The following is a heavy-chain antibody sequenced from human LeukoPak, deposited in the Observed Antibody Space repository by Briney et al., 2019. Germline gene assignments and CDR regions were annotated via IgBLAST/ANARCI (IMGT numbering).Heavy chain of an antibody. J-gene: IGHJ4*02. CDR3: ARVGSRYCSGANCYDGF. CDR1: GFAFSSLA. V-gene: IGHV3-30-3*01. CDR2: ISYDGNNQ. Sequence: GSLRLSCAVSGFAFSSLAMHWVRQAPGKGLEWVALISYDGNNQYYADSVKGRFTISRDNSKNTLYLQMNNLRAEDTAIYYCARVGSRYCSGANCYDGFWGQGTLVSVSS. D-gene: IGHD2-15*01.